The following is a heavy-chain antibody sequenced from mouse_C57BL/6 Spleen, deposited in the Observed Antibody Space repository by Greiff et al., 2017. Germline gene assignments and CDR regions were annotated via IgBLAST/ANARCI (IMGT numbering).Heavy chain of an antibody. CDR3: ARLDYDGYFDY. CDR2: ISSGGSYT. Sequence: EVQVVESGGDLVKPGGSLKLSCAASGFTFSSYGMSWVRQTPDKRLEWVATISSGGSYTYYPDSVKGRFTISRDNAKNTLYLQMSSLKSEDTAMYYCARLDYDGYFDYWGQGTTLTVAS. V-gene: IGHV5-6*01. CDR1: GFTFSSYG. J-gene: IGHJ2*01. D-gene: IGHD2-4*01.